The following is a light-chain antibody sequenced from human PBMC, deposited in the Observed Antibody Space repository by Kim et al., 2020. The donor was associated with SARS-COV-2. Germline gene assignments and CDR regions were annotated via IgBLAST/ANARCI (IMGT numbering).Light chain of an antibody. CDR2: AAS. Sequence: DIQMTQSPSSLSASVGDRVTITCRTTQSISSHLNLYQQKPGRAPKLLISAASTLQGGVPSRFSGSGSETDFTLTISSLQPEDFATYFCQQSYITPFTFGPGTTVDIK. J-gene: IGKJ3*01. CDR3: QQSYITPFT. CDR1: QSISSH. V-gene: IGKV1-39*01.